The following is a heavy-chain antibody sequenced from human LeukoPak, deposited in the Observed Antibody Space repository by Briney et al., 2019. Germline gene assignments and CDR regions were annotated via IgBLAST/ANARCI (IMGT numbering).Heavy chain of an antibody. V-gene: IGHV3-23*01. J-gene: IGHJ1*01. Sequence: TGGSLRLSCAAFGFTFSSYAMSWVRQAPGKGLEWVSAISGSGGSTYYADSVKGRFTTSRDNAKNSLYLQMNSLRAEDTAVYYCAKGGWLEKDWGQGTLVTVSS. CDR2: ISGSGGST. CDR1: GFTFSSYA. CDR3: AKGGWLEKD. D-gene: IGHD3-22*01.